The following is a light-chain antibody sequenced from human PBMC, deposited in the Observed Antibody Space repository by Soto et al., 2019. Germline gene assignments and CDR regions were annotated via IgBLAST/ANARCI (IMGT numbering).Light chain of an antibody. V-gene: IGLV1-44*01. Sequence: QPVLTQPPSASGTPGQRVTISCSGSSYNIGINTVNWYQQLPGTAPKLLIYSNNQRPSGVPDRFSGSKSGTSASLANSGLQSEDEADYYCEAWDDSLNGVVFGGGTKLTVL. CDR3: EAWDDSLNGVV. CDR1: SYNIGINT. J-gene: IGLJ2*01. CDR2: SNN.